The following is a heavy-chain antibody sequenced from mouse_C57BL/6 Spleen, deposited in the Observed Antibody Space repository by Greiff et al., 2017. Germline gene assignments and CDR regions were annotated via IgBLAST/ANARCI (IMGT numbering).Heavy chain of an antibody. J-gene: IGHJ4*01. D-gene: IGHD1-1*02. Sequence: EVNVVESEGGLVQPGSSMKLSCTASGFTFSDYYMAWVRQVPEKGLEWVANINYDGSSTYYLDSLKSRFIISRDNAKNILYLQMSSLKSEDTATYYCAREYGDYWGQGTSVTVSS. V-gene: IGHV5-16*01. CDR1: GFTFSDYY. CDR3: AREYGDY. CDR2: INYDGSST.